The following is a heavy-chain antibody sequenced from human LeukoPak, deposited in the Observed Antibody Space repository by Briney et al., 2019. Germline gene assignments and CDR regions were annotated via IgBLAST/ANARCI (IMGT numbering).Heavy chain of an antibody. CDR1: GGTFGSYA. J-gene: IGHJ3*02. CDR3: ARFPFQEMAAFDI. D-gene: IGHD5-24*01. CDR2: IIPIFGTA. V-gene: IGHV1-69*13. Sequence: SVKVSCKASGGTFGSYAISWVRQAPGQGLEWMGGIIPIFGTANYAQKFQGRVTITADESTSTAYMELSSLRSEDTAVYYCARFPFQEMAAFDIWGQGTMVTVSS.